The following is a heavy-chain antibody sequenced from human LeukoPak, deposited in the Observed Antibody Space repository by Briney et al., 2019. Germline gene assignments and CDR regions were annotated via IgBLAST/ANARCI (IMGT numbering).Heavy chain of an antibody. CDR3: VRHSSMTTVTFDY. CDR2: IYYSGST. J-gene: IGHJ4*02. CDR1: GGSISSSNYY. Sequence: PSETLSLTCTVSGGSISSSNYYWGWLRQPPGTELEWIGSIYYSGSTYYNPSLKSRVTISVDTSKNQFSLKVTSVTAADTAVYYCVRHSSMTTVTFDYWGRGTLVTVSS. V-gene: IGHV4-39*01. D-gene: IGHD4-17*01.